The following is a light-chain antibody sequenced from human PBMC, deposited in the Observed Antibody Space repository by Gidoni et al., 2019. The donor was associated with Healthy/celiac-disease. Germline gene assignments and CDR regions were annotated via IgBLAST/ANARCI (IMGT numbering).Light chain of an antibody. V-gene: IGLV2-14*01. CDR1: SSDVGGYNY. CDR2: EVS. Sequence: PLPHPPSLSGPLGRSITISCTGTSSDVGGYNYVSWYQQHPGKAPKLMIYEVSNRPSGVSNRFSGSKSGNTASLTISGLQAEDEADYYCSSYTSSSTPYVFGTGTKVTVL. CDR3: SSYTSSSTPYV. J-gene: IGLJ1*01.